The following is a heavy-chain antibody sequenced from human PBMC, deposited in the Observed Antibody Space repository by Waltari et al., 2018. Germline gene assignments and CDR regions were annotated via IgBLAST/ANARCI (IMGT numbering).Heavy chain of an antibody. Sequence: QVQLQESGPGLVKPSETLSLTCAVSGYSISSGYYWGWIRQPPGKGLEWIGSIYHSGSTYYNPSLKSRVTISVDTSKNQFSLKLSSVTAADTAVYYCARHGADCTGGVCSIKEWGQGTLVTVSS. D-gene: IGHD2-8*02. J-gene: IGHJ4*02. CDR1: GYSISSGYY. CDR3: ARHGADCTGGVCSIKE. V-gene: IGHV4-38-2*01. CDR2: IYHSGST.